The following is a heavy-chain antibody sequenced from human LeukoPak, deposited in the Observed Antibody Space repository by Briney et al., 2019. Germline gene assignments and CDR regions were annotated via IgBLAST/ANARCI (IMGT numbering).Heavy chain of an antibody. J-gene: IGHJ5*02. CDR3: ARSEGYSYAWFDP. Sequence: ASVKVSCKASGGTFSSYAISWVRQALGQGLEWMGGIIPIFGTANYAQKFQGRVTITADESTSTAYMELSSLRSEDTAVYYCARSEGYSYAWFDPWGQGTLVTVSS. V-gene: IGHV1-69*13. CDR1: GGTFSSYA. CDR2: IIPIFGTA. D-gene: IGHD5-18*01.